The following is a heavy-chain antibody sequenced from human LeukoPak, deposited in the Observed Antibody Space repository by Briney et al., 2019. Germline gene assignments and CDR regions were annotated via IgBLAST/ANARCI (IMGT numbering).Heavy chain of an antibody. CDR1: GFTFSSYW. V-gene: IGHV4-4*02. J-gene: IGHJ4*02. D-gene: IGHD3-10*01. CDR2: IYHSGST. Sequence: GSLRLSCAASGFTFSSYWMSWVRQAPGKGLEWIGEIYHSGSTNYNPSLKSRVTISVDKSKNQFSLKLSSVTAADTAVYYCATGYYGSGSYYTPSHLDYWGQGTLVTVSS. CDR3: ATGYYGSGSYYTPSHLDY.